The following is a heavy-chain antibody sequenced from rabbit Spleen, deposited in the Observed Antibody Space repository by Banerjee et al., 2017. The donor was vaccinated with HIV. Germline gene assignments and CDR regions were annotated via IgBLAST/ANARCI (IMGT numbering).Heavy chain of an antibody. J-gene: IGHJ4*01. D-gene: IGHD6-1*01. CDR2: IYTGSSGVT. CDR1: GFSFSSSYY. Sequence: QEQLVESGGDLVKPGTSLTLTCTASGFSFSSSYYMCWVRQAPGKGLEWIACIYTGSSGVTYYANWAKGRFTISKTSSTTVTLQMTSLTAADTATYFCARDSYYSYGYGEFNLWGPGTLVTVS. CDR3: ARDSYYSYGYGEFNL. V-gene: IGHV1S45*01.